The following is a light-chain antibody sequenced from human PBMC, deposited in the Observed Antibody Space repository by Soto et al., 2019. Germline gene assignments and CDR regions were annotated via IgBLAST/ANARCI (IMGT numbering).Light chain of an antibody. J-gene: IGKJ4*01. CDR2: DTS. CDR1: QSVSSY. V-gene: IGKV3-11*01. Sequence: EIVLTQSPATLSMSPGERATLSCRASQSVSSYLAWYQQKPGQAPSLLIYDTSNRATGIPARFSGSGSGTDFTLTISSLEPEDFAVYDCLQRSNWRALTFGGGTKVEIK. CDR3: LQRSNWRALT.